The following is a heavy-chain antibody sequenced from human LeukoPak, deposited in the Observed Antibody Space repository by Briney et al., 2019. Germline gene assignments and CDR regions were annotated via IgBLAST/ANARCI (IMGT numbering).Heavy chain of an antibody. Sequence: PEGSLRLSCAASGFTFSSYWMSWVRQAPGKGLEWVAFIRYDGSNKYYTDSVKGRFTISRDNSKNTVYLQMNSLRAEDTAVYYCAKDYKATVYYYYYLDVWGEGTTVTVSS. CDR1: GFTFSSYW. D-gene: IGHD1-1*01. J-gene: IGHJ6*03. CDR2: IRYDGSNK. CDR3: AKDYKATVYYYYYLDV. V-gene: IGHV3-30*02.